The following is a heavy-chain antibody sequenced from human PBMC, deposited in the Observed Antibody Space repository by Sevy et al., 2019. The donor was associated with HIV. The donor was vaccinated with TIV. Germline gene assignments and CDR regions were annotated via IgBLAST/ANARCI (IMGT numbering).Heavy chain of an antibody. CDR1: GFDFSTYW. CDR3: ARDPFGGYYFDH. V-gene: IGHV3-74*01. CDR2: IMGDGSRR. D-gene: IGHD3-16*01. Sequence: GGSLRLSCAASGFDFSTYWMHWVRQAPGKGLVWVARIMGDGSRRSHGDSVKGRFTISRDNAKNTLYLQMNSLRAEDTALYFCARDPFGGYYFDHWGPGTLVTVSS. J-gene: IGHJ4*02.